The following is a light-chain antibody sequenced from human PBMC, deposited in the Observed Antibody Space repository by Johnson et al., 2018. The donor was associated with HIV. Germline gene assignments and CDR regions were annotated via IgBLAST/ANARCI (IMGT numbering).Light chain of an antibody. CDR1: NSNIGNNY. J-gene: IGLJ1*01. Sequence: QSLLTQPPSVSAAPVQKVTISCSGSNSNIGNNYVSWYQQLPGTAPKLLIYDNNKRPSGIPDRFSGSKSGTSATLGITGLQTGDEADYYCGTWDTSLSAYVFGTGTKVTVL. CDR3: GTWDTSLSAYV. CDR2: DNN. V-gene: IGLV1-51*01.